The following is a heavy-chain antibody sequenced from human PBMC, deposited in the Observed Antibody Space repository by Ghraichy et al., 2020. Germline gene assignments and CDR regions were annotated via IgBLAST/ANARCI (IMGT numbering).Heavy chain of an antibody. CDR3: ARENGSYFWDNWFDP. V-gene: IGHV3-21*01. CDR1: GFTFSSYS. D-gene: IGHD1-26*01. Sequence: GGSLRLSCAASGFTFSSYSMNWVRQAPGKGLEWVSSISSSSSYIYYADSVKGRFTISRDNAKNSLYLQMNSLRAEDTAVYYCARENGSYFWDNWFDPWGQGTLVTVSS. J-gene: IGHJ5*02. CDR2: ISSSSSYI.